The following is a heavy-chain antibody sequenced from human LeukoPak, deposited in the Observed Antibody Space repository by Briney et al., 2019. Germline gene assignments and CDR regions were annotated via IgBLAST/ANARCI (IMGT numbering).Heavy chain of an antibody. J-gene: IGHJ4*02. CDR1: GGSFSGYY. V-gene: IGHV4-34*01. D-gene: IGHD1-20*01. CDR3: ARGSGITGTMDY. Sequence: TSETLSLTCAVYGGSFSGYYWSWIRQPPGKGLEWIGEINHSGSTNYNPSLMSRVTISVDTSKNQFSLKLSSVTAADTAVYYCARGSGITGTMDYWGQGTLVTVSS. CDR2: INHSGST.